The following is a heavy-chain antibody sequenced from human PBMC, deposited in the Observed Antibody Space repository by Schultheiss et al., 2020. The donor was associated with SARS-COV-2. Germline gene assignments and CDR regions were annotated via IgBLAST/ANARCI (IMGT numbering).Heavy chain of an antibody. Sequence: TLSLTCTVSGGSISSDSYYWSWIRQHPGKGLEWIGYIYYSGSTYYNPSLKSRITISVDTSKNQFSLKLSSVTAADTAVYYCARVEDYGDSFDYWGQGTLVTVSS. J-gene: IGHJ4*02. CDR3: ARVEDYGDSFDY. V-gene: IGHV4-31*03. D-gene: IGHD4-17*01. CDR1: GGSISSDSYY. CDR2: IYYSGST.